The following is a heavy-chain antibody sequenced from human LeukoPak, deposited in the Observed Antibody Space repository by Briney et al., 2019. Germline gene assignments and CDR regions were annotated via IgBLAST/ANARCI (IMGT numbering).Heavy chain of an antibody. Sequence: GGSLRLSCAASGFTFSSFAMGWVRQAPGKGLEWVSSISDTSGSIFYADSVEGRFTISRDNSKYTLHLQMNNLRAEDTAVYYCVKGFLGLRYYAMDVWGQGATVTVSS. D-gene: IGHD2-21*01. CDR1: GFTFSSFA. CDR3: VKGFLGLRYYAMDV. J-gene: IGHJ6*02. CDR2: ISDTSGSI. V-gene: IGHV3-23*01.